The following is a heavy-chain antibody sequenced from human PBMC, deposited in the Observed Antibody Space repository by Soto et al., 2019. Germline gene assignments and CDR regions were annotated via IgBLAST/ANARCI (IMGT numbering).Heavy chain of an antibody. V-gene: IGHV3-33*01. D-gene: IGHD3-9*01. CDR3: ASDTFGTEQCFDWLFLSY. J-gene: IGHJ4*02. CDR2: IWYDGSNK. Sequence: GVSLRLSCAAYGFTFSSYGMHWFRQALGKGLEWVAVIWYDGSNKYYADSVKGRFTISRDNSKNTLYLQMNSLRAEDTAVYYCASDTFGTEQCFDWLFLSYWGQGTLVTVSS. CDR1: GFTFSSYG.